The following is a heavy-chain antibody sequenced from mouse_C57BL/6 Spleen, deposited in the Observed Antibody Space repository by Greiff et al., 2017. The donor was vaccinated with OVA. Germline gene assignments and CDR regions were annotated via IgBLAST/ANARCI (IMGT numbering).Heavy chain of an antibody. CDR1: GYTFTSYG. D-gene: IGHD2-4*01. CDR3: ARGRDYDCFDY. V-gene: IGHV1-81*01. Sequence: VQLQESGAELARPGASVKLSCKASGYTFTSYGISWVKQRTGQGLEWIGEIYPRSGNTYYNEKFKGKATLTADKSSSTAYMELRSLTSEYSAVYFCARGRDYDCFDYWGQGTTLTVSS. J-gene: IGHJ2*01. CDR2: IYPRSGNT.